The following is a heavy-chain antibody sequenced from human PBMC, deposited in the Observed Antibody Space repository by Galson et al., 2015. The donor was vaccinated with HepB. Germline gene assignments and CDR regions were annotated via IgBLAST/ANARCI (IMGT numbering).Heavy chain of an antibody. J-gene: IGHJ4*02. CDR1: GFTFSSYA. Sequence: SLRLSCAASGFTFSSYAMHWVRQAPGKGLEWVAVISYDGSNKYYADSVKGRFTISRDNSKNTLYLQMNSLRAEDTAVYYCARDGQGYCSGGSCYFDYWGQGTLVTVSS. CDR2: ISYDGSNK. CDR3: ARDGQGYCSGGSCYFDY. D-gene: IGHD2-15*01. V-gene: IGHV3-30*04.